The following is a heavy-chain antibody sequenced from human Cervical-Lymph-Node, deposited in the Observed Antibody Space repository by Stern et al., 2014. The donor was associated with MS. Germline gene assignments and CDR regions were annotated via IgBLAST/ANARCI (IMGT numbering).Heavy chain of an antibody. Sequence: EVQLVESGAELIRPGESLKISCKGAGFKFSIYWIAWVRQMPGQGLEWMGLIYPGDSETRYSPSFQGQVTMSADKSTSTAYLQWSSLNASDTAMYFCARQTTAWASDVWGQGTLVTVSS. CDR1: GFKFSIYW. V-gene: IGHV5-51*01. CDR2: IYPGDSET. J-gene: IGHJ4*02. CDR3: ARQTTAWASDV. D-gene: IGHD1-14*01.